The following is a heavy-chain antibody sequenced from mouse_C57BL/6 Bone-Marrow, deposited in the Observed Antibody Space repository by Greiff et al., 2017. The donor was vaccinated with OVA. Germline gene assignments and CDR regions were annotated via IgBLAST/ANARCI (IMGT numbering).Heavy chain of an antibody. J-gene: IGHJ1*03. CDR3: ARNGEDYYGSRKYFDV. Sequence: QVQLKQSGPGLVAPSQSLSITCTVSGFSLTSYAISWVRQPPGKGLEWLGVIWTGGGTNYNSALKSRLSISKDNSKSQVFLKMNSLQTDDTARYYCARNGEDYYGSRKYFDVWGTGTTVTVSS. CDR1: GFSLTSYA. CDR2: IWTGGGT. V-gene: IGHV2-9-1*01. D-gene: IGHD1-1*01.